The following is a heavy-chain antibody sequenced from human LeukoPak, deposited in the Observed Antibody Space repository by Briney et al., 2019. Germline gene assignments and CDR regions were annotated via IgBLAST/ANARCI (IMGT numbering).Heavy chain of an antibody. CDR1: GFTFSSYA. V-gene: IGHV3-15*01. D-gene: IGHD6-19*01. CDR3: TTDHGSSGLR. CDR2: IKSKTDGGTT. Sequence: GGSLRLSCAASGFTFSSYAMHWVRQAPGRGLEWVGRIKSKTDGGTTDYAAPVKGRFTISRDDSKNTLYLQMNSLKTEDTAVYYCTTDHGSSGLRWGQGALVTVSS. J-gene: IGHJ4*02.